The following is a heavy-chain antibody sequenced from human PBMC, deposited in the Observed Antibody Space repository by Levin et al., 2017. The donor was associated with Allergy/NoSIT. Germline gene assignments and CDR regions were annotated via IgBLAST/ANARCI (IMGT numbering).Heavy chain of an antibody. CDR1: GGSISSYY. J-gene: IGHJ3*02. D-gene: IGHD2-15*01. Sequence: TLSLTCTVSGGSISSYYWSWIRQPPGKGLEWIGYIYYSGSTNYNPSLKSRVTISVDTSKNQFSLKLSSVTAADTAVYYCASWGYCSGGSCYYDAFDIWGQGTMVTVSS. CDR2: IYYSGST. V-gene: IGHV4-59*08. CDR3: ASWGYCSGGSCYYDAFDI.